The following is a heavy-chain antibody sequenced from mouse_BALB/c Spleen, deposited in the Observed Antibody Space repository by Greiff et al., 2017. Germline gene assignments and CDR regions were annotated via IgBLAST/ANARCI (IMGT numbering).Heavy chain of an antibody. Sequence: DVQLVESGGGLVKPGGSLKLSCAASGFTFSSYTMSWVRQTPEKRLEWVATISSGGSYTYYPDSVKGRFTISRDNAKNTLYLQMSSLKSEDTALYYCTRATHYYAMDYRGEGTSVTVSA. CDR2: ISSGGSYT. CDR3: TRATHYYAMDY. CDR1: GFTFSSYT. V-gene: IGHV5-6-4*01. J-gene: IGHJ4*01.